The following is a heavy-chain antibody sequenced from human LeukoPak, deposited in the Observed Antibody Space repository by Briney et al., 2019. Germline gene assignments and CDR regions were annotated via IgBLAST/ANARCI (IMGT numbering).Heavy chain of an antibody. CDR3: AREVYGDDYFDQ. CDR2: ISSSSSYK. D-gene: IGHD4-17*01. Sequence: GGSLRLSCAASGFTFSSYSMNWVRQAPGKGLEWVSSISSSSSYKYYADSVKGRFTISRDNAKNSLYLQMSSLRAEDTAVYYCAREVYGDDYFDQWGQGTLVTVSS. CDR1: GFTFSSYS. V-gene: IGHV3-21*01. J-gene: IGHJ4*02.